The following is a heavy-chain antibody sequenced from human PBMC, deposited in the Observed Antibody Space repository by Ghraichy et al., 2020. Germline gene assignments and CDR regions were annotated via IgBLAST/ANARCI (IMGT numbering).Heavy chain of an antibody. D-gene: IGHD3-22*01. CDR1: GFTFSSYA. CDR3: AKGGALIVAFGY. CDR2: ISGSGGST. Sequence: GGSLRLSCAASGFTFSSYAMSWVRQAPGKGLEWVSAISGSGGSTYYADSVKGRFTISRDNSKNTLYLQMNSLGAEDTAVYYCAKGGALIVAFGYWGQGTLVTVSS. V-gene: IGHV3-23*01. J-gene: IGHJ4*02.